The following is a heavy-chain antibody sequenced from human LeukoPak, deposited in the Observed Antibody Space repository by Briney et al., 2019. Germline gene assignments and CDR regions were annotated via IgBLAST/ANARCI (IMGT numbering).Heavy chain of an antibody. CDR3: AKRGLRFLEWAVDY. V-gene: IGHV3-23*01. D-gene: IGHD3-3*01. Sequence: PGGSLRLSCAASGFTFSSYGMSWVRQAPGKGLGWVSAISGSGGSTYYADSVKGRFTISRDNSKNTLYLQMNSLRAEDTAVYYCAKRGLRFLEWAVDYWGQGTLVTVSS. CDR1: GFTFSSYG. CDR2: ISGSGGST. J-gene: IGHJ4*02.